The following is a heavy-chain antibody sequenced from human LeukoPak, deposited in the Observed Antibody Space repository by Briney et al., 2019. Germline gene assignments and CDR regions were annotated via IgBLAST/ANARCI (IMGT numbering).Heavy chain of an antibody. J-gene: IGHJ4*02. CDR1: GFTFSDSY. Sequence: PGGSLRLSCVASGFTFSDSYMAWVRQAPGKGLEWVSYISSGGSTIYYADSVKGRFTISRDNSKNTLYLQMNSLRAEDTAVYYCARKQGDYWGQGTLVTVSS. CDR3: ARKQGDY. CDR2: ISSGGSTI. V-gene: IGHV3-11*04.